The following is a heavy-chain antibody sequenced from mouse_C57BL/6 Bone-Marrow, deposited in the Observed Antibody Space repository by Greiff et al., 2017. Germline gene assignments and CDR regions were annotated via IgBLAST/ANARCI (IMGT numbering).Heavy chain of an antibody. D-gene: IGHD1-1*01. CDR3: ARSFITTVVAPYYAMDY. Sequence: VQLQQSGAELARPGASVKLSCKASGYTFTSYGISWVKQRTGQGLEWIGEIYPRSGNTYYNEKFKGKATLTADKSSSTAYMGLRSLTSEDSAVYFCARSFITTVVAPYYAMDYWGQGTSVTVSS. CDR2: IYPRSGNT. V-gene: IGHV1-81*01. J-gene: IGHJ4*01. CDR1: GYTFTSYG.